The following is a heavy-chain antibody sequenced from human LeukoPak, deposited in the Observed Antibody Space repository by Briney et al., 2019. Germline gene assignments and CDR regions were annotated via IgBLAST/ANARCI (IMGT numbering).Heavy chain of an antibody. J-gene: IGHJ4*02. CDR2: IYPGDSDT. V-gene: IGHV5-51*01. Sequence: GESLKISCKGSGYSFPTYWIAWVRQMPGKGLEWMGIIYPGDSDTRWSPSFQGQVTISADKSISTAYLQWSSLKASDTAMYYCARHSAAGTDYWGQGTLVTVSS. CDR1: GYSFPTYW. D-gene: IGHD6-13*01. CDR3: ARHSAAGTDY.